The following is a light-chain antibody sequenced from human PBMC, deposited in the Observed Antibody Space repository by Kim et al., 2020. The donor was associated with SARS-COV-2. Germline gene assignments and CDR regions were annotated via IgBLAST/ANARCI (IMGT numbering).Light chain of an antibody. J-gene: IGKJ4*01. Sequence: SPGEGATLSCMASHSATANLAWYQQKPGQAPRLLIYGASSRASGIPARFSGSGSGTDFTLTISSLQSEDSAVYYCQEYNNWPTLSFGGGTKVDIK. V-gene: IGKV3D-15*01. CDR1: HSATAN. CDR2: GAS. CDR3: QEYNNWPTLS.